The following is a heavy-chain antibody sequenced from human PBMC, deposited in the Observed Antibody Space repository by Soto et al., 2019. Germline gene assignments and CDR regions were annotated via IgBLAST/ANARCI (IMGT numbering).Heavy chain of an antibody. CDR2: ITSNGGST. Sequence: GGSLRLSCAASGFTFSSYGMHWVRQAPGKGLEYVSAITSNGGSTYYASSVKGRFTISRDNSKNTLYLQMGSLRTEDMAVYYCARINDYNNYVSDYWGQGTLVTVSS. J-gene: IGHJ4*02. CDR3: ARINDYNNYVSDY. D-gene: IGHD4-4*01. CDR1: GFTFSSYG. V-gene: IGHV3-64*01.